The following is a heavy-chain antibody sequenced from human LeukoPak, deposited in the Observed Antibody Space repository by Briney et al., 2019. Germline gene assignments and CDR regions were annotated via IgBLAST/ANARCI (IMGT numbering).Heavy chain of an antibody. CDR1: GFTFSSYG. Sequence: GGSLRLSCAASGFTFSSYGMHWVRQAPGKGLEWVAVISYDGSNKYYADSVKGRFTISRDNSKNTLYLQMNSLRAEDTAVYYCAKALVWFGELFDYFDYWGQGTLVTVSS. CDR3: AKALVWFGELFDYFDY. D-gene: IGHD3-10*01. J-gene: IGHJ4*02. V-gene: IGHV3-30*18. CDR2: ISYDGSNK.